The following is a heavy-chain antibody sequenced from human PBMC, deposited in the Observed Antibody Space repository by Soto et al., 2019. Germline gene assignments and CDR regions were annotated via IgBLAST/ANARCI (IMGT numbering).Heavy chain of an antibody. CDR1: GGSISSGGYY. Sequence: QVQLQESGPGLVKPSQTLSLTCTVSGGSISSGGYYWSWIRQHPGKGLEWIRYIYYRGSTYYNPSLKSXXTXSXAPPKSELSLKPSSVSAAATAVYYCAVAADGNPVDYWGQGTLVTVSS. V-gene: IGHV4-31*03. CDR3: AVAADGNPVDY. CDR2: IYYRGST. D-gene: IGHD6-13*01. J-gene: IGHJ4*02.